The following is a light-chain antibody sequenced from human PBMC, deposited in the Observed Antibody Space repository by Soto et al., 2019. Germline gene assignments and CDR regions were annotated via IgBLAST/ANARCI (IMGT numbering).Light chain of an antibody. CDR2: GAS. CDR3: QQYGSSPT. V-gene: IGKV3-20*01. Sequence: EIVLTQSPGTLSLSPGKRGTLSCRASQTVSSSNLAWYQQKPGQAPRLLIYGASSRATGIPDRFSGSGSGTDFTLTISRLEPEDFAVYYCQQYGSSPTFGQGTKVEIK. J-gene: IGKJ1*01. CDR1: QTVSSSN.